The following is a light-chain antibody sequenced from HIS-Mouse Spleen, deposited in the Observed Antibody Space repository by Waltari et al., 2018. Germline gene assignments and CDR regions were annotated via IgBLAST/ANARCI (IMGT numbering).Light chain of an antibody. Sequence: LTQPPSASGSPGQSVTISCTGTSSDVGGYNYVPWYQQHPGKAPKLMIYEVSKRPSGVPDRFSGSKSGNTASLTVSGLQAEDEADYYCSSYAGSNSFVVFGGGTKLTVL. V-gene: IGLV2-8*01. CDR1: SSDVGGYNY. J-gene: IGLJ2*01. CDR2: EVS. CDR3: SSYAGSNSFVV.